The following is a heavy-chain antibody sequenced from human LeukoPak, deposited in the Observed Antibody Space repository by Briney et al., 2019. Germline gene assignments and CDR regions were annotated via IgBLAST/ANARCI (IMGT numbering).Heavy chain of an antibody. J-gene: IGHJ2*01. Sequence: GRSLTLSCEASGFTFSTYGMNWVRQAPGQGQEWVSYISSTSSTIYYADSVKGRFTISRDNAKNSLYLQMNSLRDEDTAVYYCARSFSWYFDLWGRGTLVTVSS. V-gene: IGHV3-48*02. CDR1: GFTFSTYG. CDR2: ISSTSSTI. CDR3: ARSFSWYFDL.